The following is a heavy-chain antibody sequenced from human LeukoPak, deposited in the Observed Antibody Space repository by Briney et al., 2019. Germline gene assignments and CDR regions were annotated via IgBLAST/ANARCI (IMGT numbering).Heavy chain of an antibody. Sequence: PGRSLRLSCAASGFTFRNYAMHWVRQAPGKGLEWVAFISYDASDKYYADSVKGRFTISRDNSKNTLYLQMNSLRADDTAVCYCAKDEPGSYSPSDYWGQGTLVIVSS. CDR1: GFTFRNYA. D-gene: IGHD3-10*01. CDR2: ISYDASDK. J-gene: IGHJ4*02. V-gene: IGHV3-30*18. CDR3: AKDEPGSYSPSDY.